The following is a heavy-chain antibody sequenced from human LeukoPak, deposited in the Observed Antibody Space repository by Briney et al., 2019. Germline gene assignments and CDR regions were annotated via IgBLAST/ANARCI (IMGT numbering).Heavy chain of an antibody. CDR3: ATTGSGSYYDY. J-gene: IGHJ4*02. Sequence: GGSLRLSCAASGFAVSDYTMNWVRQAPGKGLEGISSISRSQTYIYYADSVKGRFAISKDNAENSLYLQMNSLRAEDTAVYYCATTGSGSYYDYWGQGTLVTVSS. D-gene: IGHD1-26*01. V-gene: IGHV3-21*01. CDR1: GFAVSDYT. CDR2: ISRSQTYI.